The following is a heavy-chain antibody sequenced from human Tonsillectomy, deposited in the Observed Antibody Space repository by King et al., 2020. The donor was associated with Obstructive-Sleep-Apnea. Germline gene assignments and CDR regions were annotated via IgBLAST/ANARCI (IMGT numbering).Heavy chain of an antibody. CDR1: GFTFRNYG. CDR2: ISSDGSKK. V-gene: IGHV3-30*03. D-gene: IGHD5-18*01. Sequence: VQLVESGGGVVQPGRSLILSCAASGFTFRNYGMHWVRQAPGKGLEWVAVISSDGSKKYYIDCLKGRFTSSRDNSKNTVYLQRNSLGAEDTTVYYCARDGPLGYNYVTGIDYWGQGTLVIVSS. CDR3: ARDGPLGYNYVTGIDY. J-gene: IGHJ4*02.